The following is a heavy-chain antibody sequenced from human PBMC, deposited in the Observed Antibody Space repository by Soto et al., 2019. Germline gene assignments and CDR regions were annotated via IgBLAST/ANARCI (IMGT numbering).Heavy chain of an antibody. V-gene: IGHV4-4*02. D-gene: IGHD3-10*01. CDR2: IYHSGST. J-gene: IGHJ6*03. CDR3: ARVMGDYYYMDV. CDR1: GGSISSSNW. Sequence: SETLSLTCAVSGGSISSSNWWSWVRQPPGKGLEWIGEIYHSGSTNYNPSLKSRVTISVDTSKNQFSLKLSSVTAADTAVYYCARVMGDYYYMDVWGKGTTVTVSS.